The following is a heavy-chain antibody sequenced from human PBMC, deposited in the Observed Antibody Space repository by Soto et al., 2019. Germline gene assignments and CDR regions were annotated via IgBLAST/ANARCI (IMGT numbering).Heavy chain of an antibody. CDR1: GFTFSSYA. CDR2: ISGSGGST. D-gene: IGHD2-15*01. V-gene: IGHV3-23*01. CDR3: AKGDGVVVVAATDY. Sequence: PGGSLRLSCAASGFTFSSYAMSWVRQAPGKGLEWVSAISGSGGSTYYADSVKGRFTISRDNSKNTLYLQMNSLRAEDTAVYYCAKGDGVVVVAATDYWGQGTLVTVS. J-gene: IGHJ4*02.